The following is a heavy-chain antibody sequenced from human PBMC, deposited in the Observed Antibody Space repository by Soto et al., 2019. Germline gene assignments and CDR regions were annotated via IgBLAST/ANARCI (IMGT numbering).Heavy chain of an antibody. V-gene: IGHV4-59*01. CDR2: IYYSGST. J-gene: IGHJ4*02. Sequence: QVQLQESGPGLVKPSETLSLTCTVSGGSISGYSWSWIRQPPGKGLEWIGYIYYSGSTNYNPSLKXXVXMXXDTSKNQFSLKLSSVTAADTAVYYCARLGTASFDYWGQGTLVTVSS. CDR3: ARLGTASFDY. CDR1: GGSISGYS. D-gene: IGHD1-7*01.